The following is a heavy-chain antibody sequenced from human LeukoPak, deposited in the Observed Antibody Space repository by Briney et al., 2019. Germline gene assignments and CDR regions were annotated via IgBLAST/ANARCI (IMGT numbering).Heavy chain of an antibody. V-gene: IGHV4-59*01. Sequence: SETLSLTCTVSGGSISSYYWSWIRQPLGKGLEWIGYIYYSGSTNYNPSLKSRVTISVDTSKNQFSLKLSSVTAADTAVYYCARAYDFWSGYYINWFDPWGQGTLVTVSS. CDR1: GGSISSYY. J-gene: IGHJ5*02. CDR2: IYYSGST. CDR3: ARAYDFWSGYYINWFDP. D-gene: IGHD3-3*01.